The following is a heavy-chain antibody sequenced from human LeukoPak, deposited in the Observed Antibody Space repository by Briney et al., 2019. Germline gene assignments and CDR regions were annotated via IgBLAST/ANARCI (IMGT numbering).Heavy chain of an antibody. D-gene: IGHD3-22*01. CDR3: ARDSTTYYYDSSEYDY. Sequence: GGSLRLSCAASGFNFDDFIIHWVRQPPGKGLEWLSLISGDGRATYYADSVKGRFTISRDNSKNTLYLQMNSLRAEDTAVYYCARDSTTYYYDSSEYDYWGQGTLVTVSS. CDR2: ISGDGRAT. V-gene: IGHV3-43*02. J-gene: IGHJ4*02. CDR1: GFNFDDFI.